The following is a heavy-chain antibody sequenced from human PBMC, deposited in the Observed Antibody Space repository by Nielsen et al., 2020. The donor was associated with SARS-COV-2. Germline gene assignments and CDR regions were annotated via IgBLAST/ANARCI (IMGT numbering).Heavy chain of an antibody. CDR1: GFTFSSYG. J-gene: IGHJ5*02. Sequence: GGSLRLSCAASGFTFSSYGMHWVRQAPGKGLEWVAVIWYDGSNKYYADSVKGRFTISRDNSKNTLYLQMNSLRAEDTAVYYCARVGSPLLWFGEYQNWFDPWGQGTLVTVSS. D-gene: IGHD3-10*01. CDR3: ARVGSPLLWFGEYQNWFDP. V-gene: IGHV3-33*01. CDR2: IWYDGSNK.